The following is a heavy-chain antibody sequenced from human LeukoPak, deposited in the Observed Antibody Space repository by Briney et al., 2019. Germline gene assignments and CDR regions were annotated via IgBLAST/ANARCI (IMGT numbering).Heavy chain of an antibody. D-gene: IGHD4-23*01. CDR3: AKERFYGGNSYYYYMDV. CDR2: ISGSGGST. V-gene: IGHV3-23*01. J-gene: IGHJ6*03. CDR1: GFTFSSYS. Sequence: GGSLRLSCAASGFTFSSYSMNWVRQAPGKGLEWVSAISGSGGSTYYADSVKGRFTISRDNSKNTLYLQMNSLRAEDTAVYYCAKERFYGGNSYYYYMDVWGKGTTVTVSS.